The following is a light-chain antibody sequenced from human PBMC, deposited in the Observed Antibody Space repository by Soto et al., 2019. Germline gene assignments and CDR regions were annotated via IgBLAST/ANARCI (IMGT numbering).Light chain of an antibody. CDR2: GAS. Sequence: PVDTATLSCRASQSVSSSYLAWYQQKPGQAPRLLIYGASSRATGIPGRFSGSGSGTDFTLTISRLEPEDFAVYYCQQYGRSPFTFGPGTKVDIK. J-gene: IGKJ3*01. CDR1: QSVSSSY. V-gene: IGKV3-20*01. CDR3: QQYGRSPFT.